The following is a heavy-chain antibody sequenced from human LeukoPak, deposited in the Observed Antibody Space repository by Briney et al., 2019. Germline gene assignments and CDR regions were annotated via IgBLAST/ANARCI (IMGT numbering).Heavy chain of an antibody. CDR3: GSGPGPSDWFDP. J-gene: IGHJ5*02. CDR2: IYTSGST. D-gene: IGHD3-10*01. V-gene: IGHV4-61*02. Sequence: PSQTLSLTCTVSGGSISSGSYYWSWIRQPAGKGLEWIGRIYTSGSTNYNPSLKSRVTISVDTSKNQFSLKLSSVTAADTAVYYCGSGPGPSDWFDPWGQGILVTVSA. CDR1: GGSISSGSYY.